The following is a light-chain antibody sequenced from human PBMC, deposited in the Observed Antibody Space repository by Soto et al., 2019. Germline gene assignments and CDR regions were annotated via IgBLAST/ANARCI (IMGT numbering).Light chain of an antibody. CDR2: EVS. V-gene: IGLV2-14*01. CDR1: SSDVGGYNY. J-gene: IGLJ1*01. CDR3: SSYTSSSTLEYV. Sequence: QSVLAQPACVSLSPGQSITISCTGTSSDVGGYNYVSWYQQHPGKAPKLMIYEVSNRPSGVSNRFSGSKSGNTASLTISGLQAEDEADYYCSSYTSSSTLEYVFGTGTKVTVL.